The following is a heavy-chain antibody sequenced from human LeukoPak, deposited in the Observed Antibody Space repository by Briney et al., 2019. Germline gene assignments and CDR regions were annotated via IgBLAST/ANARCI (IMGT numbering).Heavy chain of an antibody. CDR2: IDHDGINT. V-gene: IGHV3-74*01. J-gene: IGHJ4*02. Sequence: GGSLRLSCAASGFTFSTYWMHWVRQAPGKGLVWVSRIDHDGINTYYADSVKGRFTISRDNSKNTLYLQMNSLRAEDTAVYYCAKDIAAAAVYYFDYWGQGTLVTVSS. D-gene: IGHD6-13*01. CDR3: AKDIAAAAVYYFDY. CDR1: GFTFSTYW.